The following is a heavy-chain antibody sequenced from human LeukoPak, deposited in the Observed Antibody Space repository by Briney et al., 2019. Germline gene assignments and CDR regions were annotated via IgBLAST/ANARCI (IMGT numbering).Heavy chain of an antibody. CDR2: IYYSGST. J-gene: IGHJ6*02. V-gene: IGHV4-39*01. Sequence: SETLSLTCTVSGGSISSSSYYWGWIRQPPGKGLEWIGSIYYSGSTYYNPSLKSRVTISVDTSKNQFSLKLSSVTAADTAVYYCARLKLGYCTNGVCYTRYYGMDVWGQGTTVTVSS. D-gene: IGHD2-8*01. CDR3: ARLKLGYCTNGVCYTRYYGMDV. CDR1: GGSISSSSYY.